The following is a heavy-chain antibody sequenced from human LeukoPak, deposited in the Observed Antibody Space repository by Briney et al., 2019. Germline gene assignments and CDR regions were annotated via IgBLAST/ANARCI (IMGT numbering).Heavy chain of an antibody. Sequence: SQTLSLTCTVSGGSISSGDYYWSWIRQPPGKGLEWIGYIYYSGSTYYNPSLKSRVTISVDTSKNQFSLKLSSVTAADTAVYYCARDRARGVILNWFDPWGQGTLVTISS. CDR2: IYYSGST. CDR3: ARDRARGVILNWFDP. J-gene: IGHJ5*02. V-gene: IGHV4-30-4*08. D-gene: IGHD3-10*01. CDR1: GGSISSGDYY.